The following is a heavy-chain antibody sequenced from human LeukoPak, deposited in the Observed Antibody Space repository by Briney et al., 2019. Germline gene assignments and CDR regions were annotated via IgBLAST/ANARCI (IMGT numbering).Heavy chain of an antibody. CDR1: GGSFSGYY. CDR3: ARVVREVYIWFGELPPKNWFDP. J-gene: IGHJ5*02. Sequence: SETLSLTCAVYGGSFSGYYWSWIRQPPGKGLEWIGEINHSGSTNYNPSLKSRVTISVDTSKNQFSLKLSSVTAADTVVYYCARVVREVYIWFGELPPKNWFDPWGQGTLVTVSS. CDR2: INHSGST. D-gene: IGHD3-10*01. V-gene: IGHV4-34*01.